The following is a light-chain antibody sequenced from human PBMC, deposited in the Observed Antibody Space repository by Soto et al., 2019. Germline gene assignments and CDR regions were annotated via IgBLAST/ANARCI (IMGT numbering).Light chain of an antibody. Sequence: DIQMTQSPSTLSASVGDRVTITCRASQSFSPWLAWFQQKPGKAPKFLIYKASSLKSGVPSRFSGGGSGTQFSLTISSLQPDDFATYYCQQCNSQWTFGQGTKVEIK. CDR2: KAS. J-gene: IGKJ1*01. CDR3: QQCNSQWT. V-gene: IGKV1-5*03. CDR1: QSFSPW.